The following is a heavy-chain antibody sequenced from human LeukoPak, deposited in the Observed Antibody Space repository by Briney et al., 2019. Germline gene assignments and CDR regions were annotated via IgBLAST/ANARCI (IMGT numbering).Heavy chain of an antibody. CDR1: GYSFTSYW. J-gene: IGHJ4*02. CDR2: IYPGDSDT. D-gene: IGHD6-6*01. V-gene: IGHV5-51*01. Sequence: GESLKISCKGSGYSFTSYWIGWVRQMPGKGLEWMGIIYPGDSDTRYSPSFQGQVTISADKSISTAYLQWSSLKASDTAMYYCARSGPGYSSSSVSYNYWGQGTLVTVSS. CDR3: ARSGPGYSSSSVSYNY.